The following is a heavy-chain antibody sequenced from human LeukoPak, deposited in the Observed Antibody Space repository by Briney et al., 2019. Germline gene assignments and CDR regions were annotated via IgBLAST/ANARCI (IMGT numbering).Heavy chain of an antibody. D-gene: IGHD2-15*01. CDR1: GFTFRKYW. V-gene: IGHV3-74*01. CDR3: LTIVEADIEAFDI. Sequence: GGSLRLSCAASGFTFRKYWLHWVRQAPGKGLVWVSRINPDDGSTSYADSVKGRFTISRDNAKSTLYLQMNSLRAEDTAVYYCLTIVEADIEAFDIWGQGTKVTVSS. J-gene: IGHJ3*02. CDR2: INPDDGST.